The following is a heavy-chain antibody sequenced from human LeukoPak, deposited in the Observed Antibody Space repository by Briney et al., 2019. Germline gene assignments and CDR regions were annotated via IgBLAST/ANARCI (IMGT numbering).Heavy chain of an antibody. Sequence: GGSLRLSCAASGVTFSSYSMNWVRQAPGKGLEWVSSISSSSSYIYYADSVKGRFTISRDTAKTSLYLQMNSPRAEDTAVYYCARYGLGQDDYWGQGTLVTVSS. J-gene: IGHJ4*02. CDR1: GVTFSSYS. D-gene: IGHD3-10*01. CDR2: ISSSSSYI. V-gene: IGHV3-21*01. CDR3: ARYGLGQDDY.